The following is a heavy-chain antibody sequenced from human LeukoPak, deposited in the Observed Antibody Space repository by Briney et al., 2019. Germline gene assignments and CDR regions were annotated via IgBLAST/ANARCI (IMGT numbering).Heavy chain of an antibody. J-gene: IGHJ4*02. CDR2: ISAYNGNT. D-gene: IGHD3-22*01. CDR1: GYTFTSYY. Sequence: ASVKVSCKASGYTFTSYYMRWVRQAPGQGLEWMGWISAYNGNTNYAQKLQGRVTMTTDTSTSTAYMELRSLRSDDTAVYYCARSGLVVTKGLYYFDYWGQGTLVTVSS. CDR3: ARSGLVVTKGLYYFDY. V-gene: IGHV1-18*04.